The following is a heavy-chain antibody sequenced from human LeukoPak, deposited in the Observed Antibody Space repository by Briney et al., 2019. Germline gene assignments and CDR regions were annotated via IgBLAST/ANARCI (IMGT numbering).Heavy chain of an antibody. J-gene: IGHJ2*01. CDR3: ARSGAIRYFDL. Sequence: KPSETLSLTCAVYGGSFSGYYWSWIRQPPGKGLEWIGEINHSGSTNYNPSLKSRVTVSVDTSKNQFSLKLSSVTAADTAVYYWARSGAIRYFDLWGRSTLVTVSS. CDR2: INHSGST. CDR1: GGSFSGYY. D-gene: IGHD2-15*01. V-gene: IGHV4-34*01.